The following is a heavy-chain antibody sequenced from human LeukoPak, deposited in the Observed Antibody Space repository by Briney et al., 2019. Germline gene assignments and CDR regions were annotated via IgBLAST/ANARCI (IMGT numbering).Heavy chain of an antibody. CDR1: GFTFSSYG. Sequence: GRSLRLSCAASGFTFSSYGMHWVRQAPGKGLEWVAVIWYDGSNKYYADSVKGRFTISRDNSKNTLYLQMNSLRAEDTAVYYCARDLAAMVTTWFDPWGQGTLVTVSS. V-gene: IGHV3-33*01. CDR2: IWYDGSNK. CDR3: ARDLAAMVTTWFDP. J-gene: IGHJ5*02. D-gene: IGHD5-18*01.